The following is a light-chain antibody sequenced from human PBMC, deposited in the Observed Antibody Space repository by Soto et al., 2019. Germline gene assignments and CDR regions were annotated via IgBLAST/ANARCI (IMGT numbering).Light chain of an antibody. V-gene: IGLV2-23*01. Sequence: QSALTQPASVSGSPRQSITISCTGTSSDVGSYNLVSWYQQHPGKAPKLMIYEGSKRPSGVSNRFSGSKSGITASLTISGLQAEDEADYYCCSYAGSSTWVFGGGTKLTVL. CDR2: EGS. CDR1: SSDVGSYNL. J-gene: IGLJ3*02. CDR3: CSYAGSSTWV.